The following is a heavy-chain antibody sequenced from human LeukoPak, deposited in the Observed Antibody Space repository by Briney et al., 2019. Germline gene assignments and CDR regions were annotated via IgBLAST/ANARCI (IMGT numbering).Heavy chain of an antibody. Sequence: NFQGRVTMTTDTSTSTVYMELRSLRSDDTAVYYCARGKSRGSHIDYWGQGTLVTVSS. V-gene: IGHV1-18*01. J-gene: IGHJ4*02. D-gene: IGHD1-26*01. CDR3: ARGKSRGSHIDY.